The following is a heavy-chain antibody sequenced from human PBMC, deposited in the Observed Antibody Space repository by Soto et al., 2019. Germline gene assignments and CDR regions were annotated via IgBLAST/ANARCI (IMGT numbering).Heavy chain of an antibody. CDR2: MNPNSGNT. CDR3: AKLHRRRLEWLSYFYYYMDV. D-gene: IGHD3-3*01. CDR1: GYSFTSYD. V-gene: IGHV1-8*01. J-gene: IGHJ6*03. Sequence: QVQLVQSGAEVKKPGASVKVSCKASGYSFTSYDINWVRQATGQGLEWMGWMNPNSGNTGYAQKFQGRVTMTRNTSISTAYMELSSLRSEDTAVYYCAKLHRRRLEWLSYFYYYMDVWGKGTTVTVSS.